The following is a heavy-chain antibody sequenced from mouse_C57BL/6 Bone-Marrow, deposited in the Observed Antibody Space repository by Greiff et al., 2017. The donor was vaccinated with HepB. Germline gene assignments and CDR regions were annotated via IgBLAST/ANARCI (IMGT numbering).Heavy chain of an antibody. CDR2: IYPNSGST. Sequence: VQLQQPGAELVKPGASVKLSCKASGYTFTSYWMHWVKQRPGQGLEWIGMIYPNSGSTNYNEKFKSKATLTVDKSSSTAYMQLSSLTSEDSAVYYGARSDGYYSAVDYWGQGTSVTVSS. CDR1: GYTFTSYW. D-gene: IGHD2-3*01. CDR3: ARSDGYYSAVDY. V-gene: IGHV1-64*01. J-gene: IGHJ4*01.